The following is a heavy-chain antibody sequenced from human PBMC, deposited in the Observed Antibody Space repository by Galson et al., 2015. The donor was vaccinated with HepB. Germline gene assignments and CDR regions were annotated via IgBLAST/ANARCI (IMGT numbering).Heavy chain of an antibody. D-gene: IGHD3-22*01. J-gene: IGHJ3*02. CDR3: SCYYDSSGYYDREWNAIDI. CDR2: IKSKTDGGTT. Sequence: SLRLSCAASGFTFSNAWMSWVRQAPGKGQEWVGRIKSKTDGGTTDYAAPVKGRFTISRDDSKNTLYLQMNSLKTEDTAVYYCSCYYDSSGYYDREWNAIDICGQGTMVTVSA. V-gene: IGHV3-15*01. CDR1: GFTFSNAW.